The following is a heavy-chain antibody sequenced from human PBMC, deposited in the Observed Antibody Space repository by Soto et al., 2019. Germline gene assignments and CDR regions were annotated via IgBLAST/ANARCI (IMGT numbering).Heavy chain of an antibody. D-gene: IGHD3-10*01. CDR3: ARKGSGYYYGSGTHYYYYGMDV. J-gene: IGHJ6*02. CDR2: IKQDGSEK. Sequence: GGSLRLSCAASGFTFISYWMSWVRQAPGKGLEWVANIKQDGSEKYYVDSVKGRFTISRDNAKNSLYLQMNSLRAEDTAVYYCARKGSGYYYGSGTHYYYYGMDVWGQGTTVTVSS. CDR1: GFTFISYW. V-gene: IGHV3-7*05.